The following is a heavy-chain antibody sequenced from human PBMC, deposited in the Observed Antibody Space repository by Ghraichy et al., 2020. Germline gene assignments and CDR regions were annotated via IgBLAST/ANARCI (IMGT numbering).Heavy chain of an antibody. J-gene: IGHJ4*02. CDR1: GFTFSSYR. D-gene: IGHD5-24*01. V-gene: IGHV3-48*02. Sequence: GESLNISCAASGFTFSSYRMNWVRQAPGKGLEWVSYITTSSSTIYYADSVKGRFTISRDNAKNSLYLQMNSLRDEDTAVYYCARDQVAINMWGQGTLVTVSS. CDR2: ITTSSSTI. CDR3: ARDQVAINM.